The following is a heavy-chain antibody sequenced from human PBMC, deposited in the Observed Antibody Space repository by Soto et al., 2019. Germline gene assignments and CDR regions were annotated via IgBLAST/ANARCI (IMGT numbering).Heavy chain of an antibody. CDR1: GFTFTSYG. J-gene: IGHJ4*02. V-gene: IGHV3-23*01. CDR3: ARVNGYSSGWFDY. CDR2: ISGSGGST. Sequence: EVQLLESGGGLVQPGGSLRLSCAASGFTFTSYGMSWVRQAPGKGLEWVSAISGSGGSTYYADSVKGRFTISRDNSKNTLYLKMNSLRAEETAVYYCARVNGYSSGWFDYWGQGTLVTVSS. D-gene: IGHD6-19*01.